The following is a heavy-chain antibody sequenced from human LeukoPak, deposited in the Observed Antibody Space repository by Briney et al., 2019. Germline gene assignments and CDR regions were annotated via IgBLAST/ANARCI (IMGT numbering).Heavy chain of an antibody. V-gene: IGHV3-48*04. CDR3: ARAMSTFGGVRNYFDS. CDR1: GFTFSGHN. CDR2: VRISSGTI. J-gene: IGHJ4*02. D-gene: IGHD3-16*01. Sequence: PGGSLRLSCAASGFTFSGHNMNWVRQAPGKGLEWISFVRISSGTIYYADSVNGRFRISRDNAKSSLDLEMNSLRAEDTAVYYCARAMSTFGGVRNYFDSWGQGTLVTVSS.